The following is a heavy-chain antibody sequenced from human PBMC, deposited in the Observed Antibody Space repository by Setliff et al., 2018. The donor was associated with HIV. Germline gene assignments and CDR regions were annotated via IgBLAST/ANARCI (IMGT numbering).Heavy chain of an antibody. D-gene: IGHD2-8*01. CDR2: FEPEDAET. CDR1: GYTLTELS. V-gene: IGHV1-24*01. J-gene: IGHJ4*02. CDR3: ATEMMYAQGSFDY. Sequence: RASVKVSCKVSGYTLTELSMLWVRKAPGKGLEWMGGFEPEDAETIYAQRFQGRVTMTEDTSTDTAYMELSSLSSEDTAVYYCATEMMYAQGSFDYWGQGTLLTVSS.